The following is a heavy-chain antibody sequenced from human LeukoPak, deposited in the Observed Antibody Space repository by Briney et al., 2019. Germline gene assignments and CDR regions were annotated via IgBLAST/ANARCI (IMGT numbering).Heavy chain of an antibody. V-gene: IGHV7-4-1*02. CDR2: INTNTGNP. D-gene: IGHD6-13*01. J-gene: IGHJ4*02. CDR1: GYSFTTYA. Sequence: ASVKVSCKASGYSFTTYAINWVRQAPGQGLEWMGWINTNTGNPTYAQGFTGRFVFSLDTYLQISSLKAEGTAVYYCARSSWVQQSSDFWGQGTLVTVSS. CDR3: ARSSWVQQSSDF.